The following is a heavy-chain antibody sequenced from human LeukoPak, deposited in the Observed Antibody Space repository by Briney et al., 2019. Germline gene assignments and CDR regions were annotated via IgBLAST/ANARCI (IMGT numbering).Heavy chain of an antibody. V-gene: IGHV1-18*01. J-gene: IGHJ4*02. D-gene: IGHD6-13*01. Sequence: GASVKVSCKTSGYTFTNYGITWVRQAPGQGLERMGWINTYNGNPNYTQKLQGRVTMTTDTSTSTAYMELKSLTSDDTAVYYCARGPIAAAGDYWGRGTLVTVSS. CDR3: ARGPIAAAGDY. CDR2: INTYNGNP. CDR1: GYTFTNYG.